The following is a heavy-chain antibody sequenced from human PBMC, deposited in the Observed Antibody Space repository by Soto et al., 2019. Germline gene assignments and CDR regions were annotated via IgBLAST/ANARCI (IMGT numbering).Heavy chain of an antibody. V-gene: IGHV3-13*01. D-gene: IGHD2-8*01. Sequence: EVQLVESGGGLVQPGGSLRLSCAASGFTFSTYDMHWVRQATGKGLEWVSAIGTIRDTYYLDSVKGRFTISRENAKNSRFLQMNSLRAGEPAVYYCARGRSNQYESSPPPKFDPWGRGTLVTVSS. CDR1: GFTFSTYD. CDR3: ARGRSNQYESSPPPKFDP. J-gene: IGHJ5*02. CDR2: IGTIRDT.